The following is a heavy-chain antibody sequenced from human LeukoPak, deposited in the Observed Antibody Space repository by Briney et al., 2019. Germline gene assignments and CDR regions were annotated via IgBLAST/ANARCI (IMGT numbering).Heavy chain of an antibody. Sequence: PGGSLRLSCAASGFTFSPYWMHWVRQVPGKGLVWVSRINSDGSSTSYADSVKGRFTISRDNAKNTLYLQMNSLRVKDTAMYYCVRAPYSGSYYNTWFDPWGQGTLVTVSS. CDR2: INSDGSST. CDR3: VRAPYSGSYYNTWFDP. D-gene: IGHD3-10*01. J-gene: IGHJ5*02. CDR1: GFTFSPYW. V-gene: IGHV3-74*01.